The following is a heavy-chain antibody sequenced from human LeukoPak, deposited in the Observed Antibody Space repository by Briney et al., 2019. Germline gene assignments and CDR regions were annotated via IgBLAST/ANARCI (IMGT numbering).Heavy chain of an antibody. Sequence: SETLSLTCTVSGYAISSGYYWGWIRQPPGKGLEWIGSIYHSGSTYYNPSLKSRVTISVDTSKNQFSLKLSSVTAADTAVYYCARAEYYYDSSGPKGDAFDIWGQGTMVTVSS. V-gene: IGHV4-38-2*02. CDR1: GYAISSGYY. CDR3: ARAEYYYDSSGPKGDAFDI. J-gene: IGHJ3*02. CDR2: IYHSGST. D-gene: IGHD3-22*01.